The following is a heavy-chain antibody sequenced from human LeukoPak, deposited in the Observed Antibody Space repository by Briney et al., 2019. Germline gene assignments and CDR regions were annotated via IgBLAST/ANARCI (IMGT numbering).Heavy chain of an antibody. J-gene: IGHJ4*02. CDR3: AKIRVKDPPTYYYASSGYSDLYFDY. D-gene: IGHD3-22*01. CDR1: GFTFSSYA. Sequence: PGGSLRLSCAASGFTFSSYAMSWVRQAPGKGLEWVSAISGSGGSTYYADSVKGRFTISRDNSKNTLYLQMNSLRAEDTAVYYSAKIRVKDPPTYYYASSGYSDLYFDYWGQGTLVTVSS. V-gene: IGHV3-23*01. CDR2: ISGSGGST.